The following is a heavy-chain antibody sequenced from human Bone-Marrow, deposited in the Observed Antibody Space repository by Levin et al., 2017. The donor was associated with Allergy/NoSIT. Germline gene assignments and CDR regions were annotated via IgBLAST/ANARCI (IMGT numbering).Heavy chain of an antibody. J-gene: IGHJ6*02. V-gene: IGHV3-23*01. Sequence: HGESLKISCAASGFTFSNYAMSWVRQAPGKGLEWVSAISGSGANTYYADSVKGRFTISRDSSKNTLYLQMDSLRVADTAVYYCATRSAHIAASLDNYYYGLDVWGQGTTVTVSS. CDR2: ISGSGANT. D-gene: IGHD6-6*01. CDR1: GFTFSNYA. CDR3: ATRSAHIAASLDNYYYGLDV.